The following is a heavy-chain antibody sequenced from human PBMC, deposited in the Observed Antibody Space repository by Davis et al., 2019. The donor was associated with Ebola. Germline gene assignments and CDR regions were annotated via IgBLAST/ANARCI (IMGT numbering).Heavy chain of an antibody. CDR1: GFTFSSYG. D-gene: IGHD4-17*01. CDR3: ARDLRDDYGDYVFHSPVYGMDV. V-gene: IGHV3-33*01. Sequence: GESLKISCAASGFTFSSYGMHWVRQAPGKGLEWVAVIWYDGSNKYYADSVKGRFTISRDNSKNTLYLQMNSLRAEDTAVYYCARDLRDDYGDYVFHSPVYGMDVWGQGTTVTVSS. J-gene: IGHJ6*02. CDR2: IWYDGSNK.